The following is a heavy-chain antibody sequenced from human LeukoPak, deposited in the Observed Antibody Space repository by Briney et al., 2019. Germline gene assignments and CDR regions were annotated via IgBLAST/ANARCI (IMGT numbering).Heavy chain of an antibody. V-gene: IGHV3-72*01. Sequence: LSLTCTVSGGSISSSSYYWGWIRQPPGKGLEWVGRSRNKANRYTTEYAASVKGRFTVSRDESKNSLSLVMNSLRAEDTDVYICVRGYNSFDCWGQGTLVTVSS. J-gene: IGHJ4*02. CDR3: VRGYNSFDC. CDR1: GGSISSSSYY. D-gene: IGHD5-24*01. CDR2: SRNKANRYTT.